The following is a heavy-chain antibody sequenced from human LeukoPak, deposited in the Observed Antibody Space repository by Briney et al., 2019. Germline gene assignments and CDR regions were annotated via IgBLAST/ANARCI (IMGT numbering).Heavy chain of an antibody. CDR3: ARESWHYGTYAFDV. CDR1: GYTFTTYT. CDR2: INAGNGNT. J-gene: IGHJ3*01. V-gene: IGHV1-3*01. D-gene: IGHD1-7*01. Sequence: ASVKVSCKASGYTFTTYTIHWVRQAPGQRLEWMGWINAGNGNTKYSQKFQGRVTITRDTSASTAYMELSSLRSEDTAVFYCARESWHYGTYAFDVWGQGTMVTVSS.